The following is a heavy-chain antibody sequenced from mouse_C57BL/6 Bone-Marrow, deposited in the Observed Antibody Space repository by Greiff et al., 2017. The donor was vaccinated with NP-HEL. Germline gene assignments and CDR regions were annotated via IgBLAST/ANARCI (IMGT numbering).Heavy chain of an antibody. J-gene: IGHJ4*01. CDR1: GYTFTDYY. CDR2: IYPGSGNT. CDR3: ARDYYYGSIHYYAMDY. V-gene: IGHV1-76*01. D-gene: IGHD1-1*01. Sequence: VQLQESGAELVRPGASVKLSCKASGYTFTDYYINWVKQRPGQGLEWIARIYPGSGNTYYNEKFKGKATLTAEKSSSTAYMQLSSLTSEDSAVYFCARDYYYGSIHYYAMDYWGQGTSVTVSS.